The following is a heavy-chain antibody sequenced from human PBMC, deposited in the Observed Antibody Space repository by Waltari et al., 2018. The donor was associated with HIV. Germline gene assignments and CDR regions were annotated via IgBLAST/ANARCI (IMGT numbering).Heavy chain of an antibody. J-gene: IGHJ5*02. CDR1: GFNFSGYG. V-gene: IGHV3-30*02. Sequence: QVQLVESGGGVVQPGGSVRVYCVASGFNFSGYGMHWGRQGPGKGLEWGTFIRYDGSSESYLRSVKGRFTISRDNSKNIVYLQMNSLRPEDTAIYYCSKDLLTNIRGGAFDPWGQGTLVTVSS. CDR3: SKDLLTNIRGGAFDP. D-gene: IGHD3-10*01. CDR2: IRYDGSSE.